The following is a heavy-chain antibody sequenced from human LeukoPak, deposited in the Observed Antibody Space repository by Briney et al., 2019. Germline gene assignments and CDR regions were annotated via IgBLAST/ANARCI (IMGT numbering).Heavy chain of an antibody. CDR1: GYTFTGYY. V-gene: IGHV1-2*02. D-gene: IGHD2-21*02. CDR2: INPNSGGT. Sequence: GASVKVSCKASGYTFTGYYMHWVRQARGQGLEWMGWINPNSGGTNYAQKFQGRVTMTRDTSISTAYLELSRLRSDDTAVYYCARDLNIVVVTAIPDWGQGTLVTVSS. J-gene: IGHJ4*02. CDR3: ARDLNIVVVTAIPD.